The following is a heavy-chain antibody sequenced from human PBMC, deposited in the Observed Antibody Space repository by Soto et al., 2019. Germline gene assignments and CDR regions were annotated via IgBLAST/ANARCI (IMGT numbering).Heavy chain of an antibody. J-gene: IGHJ6*02. D-gene: IGHD6-13*01. Sequence: PGGSLRLSCAASGFSLSGHGFHWVRQAPGKGLEWVTLISHDGNIKYADSVKGRFTFSRDSSKNSLYLQITSRRAEDSAVYYCARIPLLTGTLGWRYYGLDVWGQGTTVTVSS. CDR2: ISHDGNIK. V-gene: IGHV3-30-3*01. CDR3: ARIPLLTGTLGWRYYGLDV. CDR1: GFSLSGHG.